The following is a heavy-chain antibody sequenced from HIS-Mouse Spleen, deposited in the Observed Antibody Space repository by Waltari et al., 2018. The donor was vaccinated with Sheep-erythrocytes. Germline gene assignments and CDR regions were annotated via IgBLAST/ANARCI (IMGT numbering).Heavy chain of an antibody. CDR2: IFSNDEK. Sequence: QFTLKESGPVLVKPTETLTLTCTVSGFSLSNARMGVSWIRQPPGKALEWLAHIFSNDEKSYSTSLKSRLTISKDTSKSQVVLTMTNMDPVDTATYYCARITSYYDFWSTYNKDYFDYWGQGTLVTVSS. J-gene: IGHJ4*02. V-gene: IGHV2-26*01. D-gene: IGHD3-3*01. CDR3: ARITSYYDFWSTYNKDYFDY. CDR1: GFSLSNARMG.